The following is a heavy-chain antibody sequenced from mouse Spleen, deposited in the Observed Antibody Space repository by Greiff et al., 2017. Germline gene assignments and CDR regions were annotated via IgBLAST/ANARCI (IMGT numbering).Heavy chain of an antibody. V-gene: IGHV5-17*01. D-gene: IGHD1-1*01. CDR1: GFTFSDYG. CDR2: ISSGSSTI. CDR3: AAYYGSSYGYFDV. Sequence: DVHLVESGGGLVKPGGSLKLSCAASGFTFSDYGMHWVRQAPEKGLEWVAYISSGSSTIYYADTVKGRFTISRDNAKNTLFLQMTSLRSEDTAMYYCAAYYGSSYGYFDVWGTGTTVTVSS. J-gene: IGHJ1*03.